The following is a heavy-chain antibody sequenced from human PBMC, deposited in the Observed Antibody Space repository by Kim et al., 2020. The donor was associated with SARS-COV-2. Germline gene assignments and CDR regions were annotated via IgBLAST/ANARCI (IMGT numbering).Heavy chain of an antibody. Sequence: NPPLKSRVTISVDTSKNQFSLKLSSVTAADTAVYYCARRRSTSCYSMDVWGQGTTVTISS. V-gene: IGHV4-39*01. D-gene: IGHD2-2*02. J-gene: IGHJ6*02. CDR3: ARRRSTSCYSMDV.